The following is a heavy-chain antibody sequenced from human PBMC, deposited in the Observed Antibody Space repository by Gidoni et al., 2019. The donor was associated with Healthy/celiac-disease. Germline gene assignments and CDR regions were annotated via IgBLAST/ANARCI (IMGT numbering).Heavy chain of an antibody. V-gene: IGHV3-33*01. Sequence: QVQLVESGGGVVQPGRSLRLSCAASGFTFSSYGMHWVRQAPGKGLEWVAVIWYDGSNKYYADSVKGRFTISRDNSKNTLYLQMNSLRAEDTAVYYCARDSMVQGVNGMDVWGQGTTVTVSS. J-gene: IGHJ6*02. CDR3: ARDSMVQGVNGMDV. D-gene: IGHD3-10*01. CDR2: IWYDGSNK. CDR1: GFTFSSYG.